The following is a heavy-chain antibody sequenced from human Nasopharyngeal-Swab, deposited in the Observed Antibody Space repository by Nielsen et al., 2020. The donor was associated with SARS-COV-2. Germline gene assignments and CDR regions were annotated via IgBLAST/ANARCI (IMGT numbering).Heavy chain of an antibody. Sequence: GEPLKISCAASGFTFSGSAMHWVRQASGKGLEWVGRIRSKANSYATAYAASVKGRFTISRDDSKNTAYLQMNSLKTEDTAVYYCTSALGDIVATTRDYWGQGTLVTVSS. CDR3: TSALGDIVATTRDY. CDR2: IRSKANSYAT. J-gene: IGHJ4*02. D-gene: IGHD5-12*01. CDR1: GFTFSGSA. V-gene: IGHV3-73*01.